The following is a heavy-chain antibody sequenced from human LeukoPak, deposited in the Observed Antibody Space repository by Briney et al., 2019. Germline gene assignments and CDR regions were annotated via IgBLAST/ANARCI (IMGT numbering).Heavy chain of an antibody. J-gene: IGHJ4*02. V-gene: IGHV3-7*01. D-gene: IGHD4-17*01. CDR3: ASGNYFGDYVGVGIYFDY. CDR2: IKQDGSEN. CDR1: GFSISSYW. Sequence: PGGSLRLSCAASGFSISSYWMSWVRQAPGKGLEWVANIKQDGSENYYVDSVKGRFTTSRDNAKSSLYLQMNSLRAEDTAVYYCASGNYFGDYVGVGIYFDYWGQGNLVTVSS.